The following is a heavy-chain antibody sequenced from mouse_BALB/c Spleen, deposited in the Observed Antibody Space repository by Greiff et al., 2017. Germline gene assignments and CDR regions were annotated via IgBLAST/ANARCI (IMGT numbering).Heavy chain of an antibody. D-gene: IGHD4-1*01. V-gene: IGHV1S81*02. CDR2: INPSNGRT. J-gene: IGHJ4*01. Sequence: QVQLQQPGAELVKPGASVKLSCKASGYTFTSYWMHWVKQRPGQGLEWIGEINPSNGRTNYNEKFKSKATLTVDKSSSTAYMQLSSLTSEDSAVYCGARSWEGGAMDYWGQGTSVTVSS. CDR3: ARSWEGGAMDY. CDR1: GYTFTSYW.